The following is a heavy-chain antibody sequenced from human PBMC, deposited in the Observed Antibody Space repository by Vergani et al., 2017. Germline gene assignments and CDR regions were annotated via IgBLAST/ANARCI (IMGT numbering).Heavy chain of an antibody. CDR1: GGSIRPYY. D-gene: IGHD6-6*01. Sequence: QVQLQESGSGLVKPSETLSLTCIVSGGSIRPYYWSWIRQPAGKGLEWIGRIYTSESTNYNPSLKSRVTMSVDTSKNQFSLKLSSVTAADTAVYYCAREYSSSVGFLAYWGQGTLVTVSS. CDR3: AREYSSSVGFLAY. CDR2: IYTSEST. J-gene: IGHJ4*02. V-gene: IGHV4-4*07.